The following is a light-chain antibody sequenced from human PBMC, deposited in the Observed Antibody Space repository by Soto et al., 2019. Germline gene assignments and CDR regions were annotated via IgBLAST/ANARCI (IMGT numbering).Light chain of an antibody. V-gene: IGKV1-5*01. CDR3: QQYNSLWT. Sequence: DIQMTQSPSTLSASVGDRVTITCRASQSISSWLAWYQQKPGKAPKLLIYDAPSLESGVPSSFSGSGSGTEFTLTIRSLQPDDFATYYCQQYNSLWTFGQGTKVEIK. CDR1: QSISSW. CDR2: DAP. J-gene: IGKJ1*01.